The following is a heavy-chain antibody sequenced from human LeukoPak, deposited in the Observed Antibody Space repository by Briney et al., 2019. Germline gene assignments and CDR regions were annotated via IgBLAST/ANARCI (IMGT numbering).Heavy chain of an antibody. CDR3: AGYQPLLLGDAFDI. CDR2: INHSGST. CDR1: GGSFSGYY. D-gene: IGHD2-21*02. V-gene: IGHV4-34*01. J-gene: IGHJ3*02. Sequence: SETLSLTCAVYGGSFSGYYWSWIRQPPGKGLEWIGEINHSGSTNYNPSLKSRVTISVDTSKNQFSLKLSSVTAADTAVYYCAGYQPLLLGDAFDIWGQGTMVTVSS.